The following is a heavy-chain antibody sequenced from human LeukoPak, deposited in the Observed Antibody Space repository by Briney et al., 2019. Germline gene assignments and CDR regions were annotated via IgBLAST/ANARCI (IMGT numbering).Heavy chain of an antibody. D-gene: IGHD2-2*01. Sequence: SETLSLTCTVSGGSISSSSYYWGWIRQPPGKGLEWIGSIYYSGSTYYNPSLKSRVTISVDTSKNQFSLKLTSVTAADTAVYYCARGYCSSSDCYALAPFDSWGQGTLVTVSS. CDR1: GGSISSSSYY. V-gene: IGHV4-39*07. CDR2: IYYSGST. J-gene: IGHJ4*02. CDR3: ARGYCSSSDCYALAPFDS.